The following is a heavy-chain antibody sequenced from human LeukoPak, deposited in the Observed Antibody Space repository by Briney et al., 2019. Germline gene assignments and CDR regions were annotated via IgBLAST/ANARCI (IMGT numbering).Heavy chain of an antibody. J-gene: IGHJ6*02. CDR3: ARDSLGPYYYYGMDV. V-gene: IGHV4-61*01. CDR1: GGSVSSGSYY. CDR2: IYYSGGT. Sequence: PSETLSPTCTVSGGSVSSGSYYWSWIRQPPGKGLEWIGYIYYSGGTNYNPSLKSRVTISVDTSKNQFSLKLSSVTAADTAVYYCARDSLGPYYYYGMDVWGQGTTVTVSS. D-gene: IGHD3-16*01.